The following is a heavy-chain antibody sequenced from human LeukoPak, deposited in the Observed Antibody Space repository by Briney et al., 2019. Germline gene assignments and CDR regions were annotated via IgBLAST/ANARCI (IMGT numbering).Heavy chain of an antibody. V-gene: IGHV4-4*08. D-gene: IGHD2/OR15-2a*01. CDR1: GDSLSSSY. J-gene: IGHJ5*02. CDR2: IYTRGNT. CDR3: ASLLGNWFDP. Sequence: SETLSLTGSVSGDSLSSSYWSWVRQPPGKGLEWIGYIYTRGNTNYNPSLKSRVTISADASKNQVSLRPNSVTAADTAVYYCASLLGNWFDPWGQGTLVTVSS.